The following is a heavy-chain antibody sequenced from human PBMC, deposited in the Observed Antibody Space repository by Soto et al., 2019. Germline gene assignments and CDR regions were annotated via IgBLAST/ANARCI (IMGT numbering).Heavy chain of an antibody. V-gene: IGHV1-69*13. D-gene: IGHD6-13*01. Sequence: GASVKVSCKASGGTFSSYAISWVRQAPGQGLEWMGGIIPIFGTANYAQKFRGRVTVTADESTSTAYMELSSLRSEDTAVYYCARGRAAAALRDYYYYGMDVWGQGTTVTVSS. CDR1: GGTFSSYA. CDR3: ARGRAAAALRDYYYYGMDV. CDR2: IIPIFGTA. J-gene: IGHJ6*02.